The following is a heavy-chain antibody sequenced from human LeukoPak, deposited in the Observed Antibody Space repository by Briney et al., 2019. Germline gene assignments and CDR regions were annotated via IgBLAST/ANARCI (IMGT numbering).Heavy chain of an antibody. CDR2: ICYSGST. V-gene: IGHV4-30-4*01. D-gene: IGHD3-22*01. Sequence: PSETLSLTCTVSGGSISSGDYYWSWIRQPPGKGLEWIGYICYSGSTYYNPSLKSRVTISVDTSKNQFSLKLSSVTAADTAVYYCASNYYDSSGYYVLDYWGQGTLVTVSS. CDR1: GGSISSGDYY. J-gene: IGHJ4*02. CDR3: ASNYYDSSGYYVLDY.